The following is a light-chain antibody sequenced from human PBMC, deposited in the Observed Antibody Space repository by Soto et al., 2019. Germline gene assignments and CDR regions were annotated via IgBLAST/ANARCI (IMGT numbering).Light chain of an antibody. V-gene: IGLV2-14*01. J-gene: IGLJ1*01. CDR2: EVN. Sequence: QSALTQPASVSGSPGQSITISCTGTSSDVAFYNHVSWYQQHPGKAPKLLIYEVNNRPSGVSHRFSGSKSGNTASLTISGLQAEDEADYYCSSFARTHPYVFGNGTKVTV. CDR1: SSDVAFYNH. CDR3: SSFARTHPYV.